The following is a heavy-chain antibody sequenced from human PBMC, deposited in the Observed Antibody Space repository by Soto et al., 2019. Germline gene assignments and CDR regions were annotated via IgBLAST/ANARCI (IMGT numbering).Heavy chain of an antibody. D-gene: IGHD2-21*02. J-gene: IGHJ4*02. Sequence: QVQLVQSGAEMRKPGSSVKVSCKASGGTFSSYAISWVRQAPGQGLEWMGGIIPIFGTANYAQKFQGRVTITADESTSTAYMEMSSLISEDTSVYYCARPYGGNSHFDYWGQETLVTVSS. CDR1: GGTFSSYA. V-gene: IGHV1-69*01. CDR2: IIPIFGTA. CDR3: ARPYGGNSHFDY.